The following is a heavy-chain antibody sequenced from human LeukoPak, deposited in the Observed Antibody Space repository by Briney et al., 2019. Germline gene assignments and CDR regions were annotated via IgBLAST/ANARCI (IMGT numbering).Heavy chain of an antibody. Sequence: GRSLRLSCAASGFTFSSYGMHWVRQAPGKGLEWVASIWYEGRTKYYIDSVKGRFTISRDSSKNTLYLQMNSLRAEDTAVYYCAKRGPAYYFDYWGQGTLVTVSS. V-gene: IGHV3-33*06. CDR3: AKRGPAYYFDY. CDR2: IWYEGRTK. J-gene: IGHJ4*02. CDR1: GFTFSSYG.